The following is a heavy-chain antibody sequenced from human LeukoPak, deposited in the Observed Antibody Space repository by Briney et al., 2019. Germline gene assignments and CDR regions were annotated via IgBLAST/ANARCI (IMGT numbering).Heavy chain of an antibody. CDR2: ISSSGSTI. CDR1: GFTFSSYS. CDR3: ARGAGDGVVMDYYYMDV. V-gene: IGHV3-48*04. Sequence: GGSLRLSCAASGFTFSSYSINGVRQAPGKGLEGVSYISSSGSTIYYADSVKGRFTISRDNAKNSLYLQMNSLRAEDTAVYYCARGAGDGVVMDYYYMDVWGKGTTVTVSS. D-gene: IGHD3-3*01. J-gene: IGHJ6*03.